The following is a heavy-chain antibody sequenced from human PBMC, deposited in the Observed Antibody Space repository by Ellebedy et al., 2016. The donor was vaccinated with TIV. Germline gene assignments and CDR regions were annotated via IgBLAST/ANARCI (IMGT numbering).Heavy chain of an antibody. D-gene: IGHD3-9*01. CDR2: IYHSGST. Sequence: SETLSLXXTVSGYSISSGYYWGWIRQTPGKGLEWIGSIYHSGSTYYNPSLKSRVTISVDTSKNQFSLKLSSVTAADTAVYYCARDSSYYDILTGYYTGLDYWGQGTLVTVSS. J-gene: IGHJ4*01. CDR1: GYSISSGYY. CDR3: ARDSSYYDILTGYYTGLDY. V-gene: IGHV4-38-2*02.